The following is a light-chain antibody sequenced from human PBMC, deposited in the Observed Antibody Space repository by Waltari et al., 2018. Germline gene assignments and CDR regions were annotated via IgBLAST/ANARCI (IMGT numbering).Light chain of an antibody. CDR1: QSVLYSANNKDY. J-gene: IGKJ4*01. Sequence: DIMMTQSPDSLAVSLGERATINCKSSQSVLYSANNKDYLAWYQQKPGQPAKLLIYWASTREFGVPDRFSGSGSGTDFTLTISSLQAEDVAVYYCQQYYSIPLTFGGGTKVEIK. CDR2: WAS. CDR3: QQYYSIPLT. V-gene: IGKV4-1*01.